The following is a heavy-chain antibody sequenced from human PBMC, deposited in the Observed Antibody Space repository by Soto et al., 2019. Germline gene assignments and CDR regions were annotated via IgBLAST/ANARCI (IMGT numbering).Heavy chain of an antibody. CDR1: GDTFGRNA. V-gene: IGHV1-69*06. CDR3: TKDGDSADYGY. CDR2: IIPMFPTT. D-gene: IGHD2-21*01. Sequence: SMKGSCTASGDTFGRNAIHWVRQAPGQGLEWMGGIIPMFPTTNYAQKFKGRLTIYADKSTGTAYMEMTSLRSEDTAVYYCTKDGDSADYGYWGQGTLVTVPS. J-gene: IGHJ4*02.